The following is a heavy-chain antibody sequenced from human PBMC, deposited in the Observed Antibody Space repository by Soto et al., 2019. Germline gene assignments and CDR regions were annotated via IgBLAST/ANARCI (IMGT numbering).Heavy chain of an antibody. CDR2: IIPIFGTA. V-gene: IGHV1-69*13. Sequence: ASVKVSCKASGGTFSSYAISWVRQAPGQGLEWMGGIIPIFGTANYAQKFQGRVTITADESTSTAYMELSSLRSEDTAVYYCARSPNWNYRDYYYGMDVWGQGTTVTVSS. J-gene: IGHJ6*02. CDR1: GGTFSSYA. D-gene: IGHD1-7*01. CDR3: ARSPNWNYRDYYYGMDV.